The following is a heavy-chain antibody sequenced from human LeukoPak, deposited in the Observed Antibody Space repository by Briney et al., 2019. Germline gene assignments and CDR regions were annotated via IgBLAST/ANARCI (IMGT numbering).Heavy chain of an antibody. V-gene: IGHV3-7*01. CDR2: IKADGTGK. Sequence: PGGPLRLSCVASGFTFSSSWMTWVRQAPGMGLERVANIKADGTGKYYVDSVRGRCSISRDNVKNSLYLELNSLRAEDTGVYFCAKDRGWQQFDYWGQGTLVTVSS. CDR3: AKDRGWQQFDY. J-gene: IGHJ4*01. D-gene: IGHD5-24*01. CDR1: GFTFSSSW.